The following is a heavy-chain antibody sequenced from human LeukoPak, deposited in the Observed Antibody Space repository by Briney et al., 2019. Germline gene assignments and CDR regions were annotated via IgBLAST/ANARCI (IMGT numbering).Heavy chain of an antibody. CDR1: GFTFSSTW. D-gene: IGHD4-23*01. Sequence: PGGSLRLSCAASGFTFSSTWVSWVRLAPGKGLEWVANIKQDGSEKYYVGSVKGRFTISRDNAKNSLYLQMNSLRDEDTAVYYCARNYGGNSAGWGQGTLVTVSS. V-gene: IGHV3-7*04. CDR2: IKQDGSEK. J-gene: IGHJ4*02. CDR3: ARNYGGNSAG.